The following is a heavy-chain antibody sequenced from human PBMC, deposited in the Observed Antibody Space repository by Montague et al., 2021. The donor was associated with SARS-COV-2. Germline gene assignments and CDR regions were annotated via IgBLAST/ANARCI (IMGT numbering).Heavy chain of an antibody. CDR1: GGSFSGYY. D-gene: IGHD3-9*01. Sequence: SETLSLTCAVYGGSFSGYYWNWIRKPPGTGLEWVGEINDRGSTTNNPTLSRRVTLSIATSKNQISLTLTSVAAAATAVYYCARYSPFGFESPDTFDIWGRGTMVTVSS. V-gene: IGHV4-34*01. CDR2: INDRGST. J-gene: IGHJ3*02. CDR3: ARYSPFGFESPDTFDI.